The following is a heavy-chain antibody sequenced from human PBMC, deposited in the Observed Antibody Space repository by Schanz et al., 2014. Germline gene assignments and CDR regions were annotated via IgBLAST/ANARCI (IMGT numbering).Heavy chain of an antibody. CDR3: ARDGEAAADCDY. CDR2: INPSGGST. Sequence: QVQLVQSGAEVKKPGASVKVSCKASGYTFTSYYMHWVRQAPGQGLEWMGIINPSGGSTSYAQKFQGRVTVTRDTSTSTVYMELSSLRSEDTAVYYCARDGEAAADCDYWGQGTLXTVSS. V-gene: IGHV1-46*03. J-gene: IGHJ4*02. D-gene: IGHD6-13*01. CDR1: GYTFTSYY.